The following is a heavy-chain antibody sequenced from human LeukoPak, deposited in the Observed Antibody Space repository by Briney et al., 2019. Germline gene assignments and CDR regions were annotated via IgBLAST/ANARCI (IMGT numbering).Heavy chain of an antibody. CDR1: DGSISNSYYF. V-gene: IGHV4-39*07. D-gene: IGHD2-2*01. Sequence: SETPSLTCTVSDGSISNSYYFWVWIRQPPGKGLEWIGSIYYSGSTYYNPSLKSRVTMSVDTSKNQFSLKLSSVTAADTAVYYCARDRVVPAEEGYAFDIWGQGTMVTVSS. CDR3: ARDRVVPAEEGYAFDI. CDR2: IYYSGST. J-gene: IGHJ3*02.